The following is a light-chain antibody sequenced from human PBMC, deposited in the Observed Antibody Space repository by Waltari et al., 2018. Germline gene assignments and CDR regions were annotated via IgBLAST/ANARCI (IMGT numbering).Light chain of an antibody. CDR3: SSYAGSSTPLYV. CDR1: SSDVGGYHY. Sequence: QSALTQPPSASGSPGQSVTISCTGTSSDVGGYHYVSWYQQHPGKAPKIMIYEVNKRPSGVPDRFSGSKSGNTASLTVSGLQAEDEADYYCSSYAGSSTPLYVFGTGTKVTVL. V-gene: IGLV2-8*01. J-gene: IGLJ1*01. CDR2: EVN.